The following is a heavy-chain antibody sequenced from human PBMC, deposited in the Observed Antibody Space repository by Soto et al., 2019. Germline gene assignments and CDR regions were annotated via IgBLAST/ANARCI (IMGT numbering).Heavy chain of an antibody. Sequence: VSLRLSCEASGLNFTKHPMIWVRPGPGKGLECVAAISGKTGDTAYADSVRGRFTLSRDSSTYTMFLQMTSQRAEDTAVCYCCYRFDYWGQGTLVTVSS. J-gene: IGHJ4*02. CDR2: ISGKTGDT. D-gene: IGHD2-15*01. CDR3: CYRFDY. CDR1: GLNFTKHP. V-gene: IGHV3-23*01.